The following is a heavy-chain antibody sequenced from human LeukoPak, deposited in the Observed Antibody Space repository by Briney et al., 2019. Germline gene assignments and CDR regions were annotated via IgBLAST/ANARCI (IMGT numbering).Heavy chain of an antibody. CDR2: IYYSGST. CDR3: ARSINSSWYGDFQH. D-gene: IGHD6-13*01. CDR1: GGSMSGYF. V-gene: IGHV4-59*01. J-gene: IGHJ1*01. Sequence: AETLSLTCTVSGGSMSGYFWSWIRQPPGKGLEWIGYIYYSGSTSYNPSLKSRVTISLDTYKNQFCLKVGYVTAEDTAVYYCARSINSSWYGDFQHWGQGTMVTVSS.